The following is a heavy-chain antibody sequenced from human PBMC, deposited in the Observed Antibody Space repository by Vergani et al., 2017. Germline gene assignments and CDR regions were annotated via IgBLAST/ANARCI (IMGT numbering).Heavy chain of an antibody. CDR1: GYTFTGYY. CDR3: ARGCGSTSCYKRGEDWFDP. D-gene: IGHD2-2*02. Sequence: QVQLVQSGAEVKKPGASVKVSCKASGYTFTGYYMHWVRQAPGQGLEWMGWINPNSGGTNYAQKFQGRVTMTRDTSISTAYMELSRRRSDDTAVYYCARGCGSTSCYKRGEDWFDPWGQGTLVTVSS. J-gene: IGHJ5*02. V-gene: IGHV1-2*02. CDR2: INPNSGGT.